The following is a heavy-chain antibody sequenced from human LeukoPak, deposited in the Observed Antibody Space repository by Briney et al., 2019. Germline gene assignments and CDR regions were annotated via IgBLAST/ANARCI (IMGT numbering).Heavy chain of an antibody. CDR2: ISGSGGST. Sequence: GGSLRLSCAASGFTFTSYAMSWVRQAPGKGLEWVSAISGSGGSTYYADSVKGRFTISRDNFRNTLYLQMNSLRAEDTAVYYCAKDNDWYFVSHFDDWGQGTLVTVSS. D-gene: IGHD3-9*01. J-gene: IGHJ4*02. V-gene: IGHV3-23*01. CDR3: AKDNDWYFVSHFDD. CDR1: GFTFTSYA.